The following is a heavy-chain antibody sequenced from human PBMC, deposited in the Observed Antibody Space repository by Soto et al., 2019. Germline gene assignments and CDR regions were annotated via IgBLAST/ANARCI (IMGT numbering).Heavy chain of an antibody. CDR1: GFTFSSYG. J-gene: IGHJ4*02. Sequence: QVQLVESGGGVVQPGRSLRLSCAASGFTFSSYGMHWVRQAPGKGLEWVAVIWYDGSNKYYADSVKGRFTISRDNSKNTLYLQMNSVRAGDTVVYYCPRDRSALGVGNLFVYWGQGTLVTVSS. CDR2: IWYDGSNK. V-gene: IGHV3-33*01. CDR3: PRDRSALGVGNLFVY. D-gene: IGHD3-10*01.